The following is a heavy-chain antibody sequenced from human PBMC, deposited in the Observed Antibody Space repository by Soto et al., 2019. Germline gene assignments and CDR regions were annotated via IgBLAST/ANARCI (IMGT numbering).Heavy chain of an antibody. D-gene: IGHD6-13*01. V-gene: IGHV4-4*07. CDR1: GGSISSYY. Sequence: QVQLQESGPGLVKPSETLSLTCTVSGGSISSYYWSWIRQPAGKGLEWIGRIYTSGSTNYNPSLKSRVTMSVDTSKNQFSLRLSSVTAADTAVYYCARAYRIAAAGAAGTADYYYYYGMDVWGQGTTVTVSS. J-gene: IGHJ6*02. CDR2: IYTSGST. CDR3: ARAYRIAAAGAAGTADYYYYYGMDV.